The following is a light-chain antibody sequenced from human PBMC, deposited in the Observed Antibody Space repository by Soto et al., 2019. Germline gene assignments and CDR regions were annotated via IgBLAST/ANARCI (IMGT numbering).Light chain of an antibody. V-gene: IGKV1-5*03. Sequence: DIQMTQSPSTLSASVGDRVTITCRASQNINTWLAWFQQKPGKAPKVLIYEASTLESGVPSRFSGSGFGTEFTLTINSLQPDDVATYYCQQQGGYPLTFGPGTTVDV. J-gene: IGKJ3*01. CDR2: EAS. CDR1: QNINTW. CDR3: QQQGGYPLT.